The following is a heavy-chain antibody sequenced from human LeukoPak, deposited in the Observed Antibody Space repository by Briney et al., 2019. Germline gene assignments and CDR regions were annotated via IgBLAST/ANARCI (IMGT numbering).Heavy chain of an antibody. CDR3: ARDRLRAFDI. V-gene: IGHV4-59*01. CDR2: IYYSGST. Sequence: SETLSLTCTVSDGSISTYYWSWIRQPPGKGLEWIGYIYYSGSTNYNPSLKGRVTISVDTSKNQFSLKLSSVTAADTAVYYRARDRLRAFDIWGQGTMVTVSS. J-gene: IGHJ3*02. CDR1: DGSISTYY.